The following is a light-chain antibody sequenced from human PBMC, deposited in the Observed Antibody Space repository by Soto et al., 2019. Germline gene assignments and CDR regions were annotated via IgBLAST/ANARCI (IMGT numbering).Light chain of an antibody. CDR2: ATS. CDR3: QQVQGFPFT. CDR1: QDITSY. V-gene: IGKV1-9*01. J-gene: IGKJ3*01. Sequence: DIQLTQSPSFLSASVGDTVTITCRASQDITSYVAWYQQQPEKAPKLLIFATSKLQSGVPSRFSGSGSGTEFPLSIISLQPEDFATYYCQQVQGFPFTFGPGTKVDIK.